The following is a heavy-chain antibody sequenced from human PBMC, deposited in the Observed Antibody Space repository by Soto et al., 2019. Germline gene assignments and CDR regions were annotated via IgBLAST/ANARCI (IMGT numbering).Heavy chain of an antibody. J-gene: IGHJ6*02. Sequence: GSLRLSCVASGFTLSTYSMNWVRQAPGKGLEWVSTIGTRSDIYYAESVKGRFTISRDNAKNSLSLQMNSLRVEDTAVYYCAREETAWPLAYGLDVWGQGTAVTVSS. CDR3: AREETAWPLAYGLDV. CDR2: IGTRSDI. CDR1: GFTLSTYS. V-gene: IGHV3-21*01. D-gene: IGHD2-21*02.